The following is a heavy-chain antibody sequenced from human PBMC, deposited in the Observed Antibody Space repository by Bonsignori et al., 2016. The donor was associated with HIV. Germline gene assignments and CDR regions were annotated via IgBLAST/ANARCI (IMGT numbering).Heavy chain of an antibody. J-gene: IGHJ4*02. D-gene: IGHD3-16*02. V-gene: IGHV1-18*01. Sequence: WVRQAPGQGLEWMGWISAYNGNTNYAQKLQGRVTMTTDTSTSTAYMELRSLRSDNTAVYYCALYDYVWGSYRSTFDYWGQGTLVTVSS. CDR3: ALYDYVWGSYRSTFDY. CDR2: ISAYNGNT.